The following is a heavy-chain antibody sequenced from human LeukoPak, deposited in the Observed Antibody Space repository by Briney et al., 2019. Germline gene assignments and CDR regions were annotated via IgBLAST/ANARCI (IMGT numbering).Heavy chain of an antibody. Sequence: GRSLRLSCAASGFTFSSYGMHWVRQAPGKGLEWVAVISYDGSNKYYADSVKGRFTISRDNSKNTLYLQMNSLRAEDTAVYYCAKDKYYYGSGSDFDYWGQGTLVTVSS. V-gene: IGHV3-30*18. J-gene: IGHJ4*02. CDR3: AKDKYYYGSGSDFDY. CDR1: GFTFSSYG. D-gene: IGHD3-10*01. CDR2: ISYDGSNK.